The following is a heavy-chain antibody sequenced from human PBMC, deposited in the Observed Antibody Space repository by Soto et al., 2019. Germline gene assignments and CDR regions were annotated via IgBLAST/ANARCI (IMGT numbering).Heavy chain of an antibody. J-gene: IGHJ4*02. V-gene: IGHV3-74*02. CDR1: GSTFSSHW. Sequence: EAQLVGSGGGLIQPGGALRLSCAASGSTFSSHWLHWVRQAAGKGLVWVSTISPDGVGTYYADSVKDRFTISRGNAESTLYLQMNSLRVEDTAVYYCLSGADIGGQGSLVTVSS. CDR3: LSGADI. CDR2: ISPDGVGT. D-gene: IGHD2-15*01.